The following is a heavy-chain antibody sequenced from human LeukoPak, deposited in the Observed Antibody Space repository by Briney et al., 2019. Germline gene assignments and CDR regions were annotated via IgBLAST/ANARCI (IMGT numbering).Heavy chain of an antibody. Sequence: GGSLRLSCAASGFTFSSYSMNWVRQATGKGLEWVSAIGTAGDTYYPGSVKGRFTISRENAKNSLYLQMNSLRAGDTAVYYCARGGRYSYEIDYWGQGTLVTVSS. CDR1: GFTFSSYS. V-gene: IGHV3-13*01. CDR3: ARGGRYSYEIDY. J-gene: IGHJ4*02. D-gene: IGHD5-18*01. CDR2: IGTAGDT.